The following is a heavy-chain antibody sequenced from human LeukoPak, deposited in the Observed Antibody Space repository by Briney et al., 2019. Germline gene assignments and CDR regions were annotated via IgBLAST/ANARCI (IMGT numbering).Heavy chain of an antibody. CDR2: IYYSGST. Sequence: KPSETLSLTCTVSGGSISSSSYYWGWIRQPPGKGLEWIGSIYYSGSTYYNPSLKSRVTISVDTSKNQFSLKLSSVTAADTAVYYRARHGRRPTYRGGDCPSSDAFDIWGQGTMVTVSS. CDR1: GGSISSSSYY. D-gene: IGHD2-21*02. J-gene: IGHJ3*02. CDR3: ARHGRRPTYRGGDCPSSDAFDI. V-gene: IGHV4-39*01.